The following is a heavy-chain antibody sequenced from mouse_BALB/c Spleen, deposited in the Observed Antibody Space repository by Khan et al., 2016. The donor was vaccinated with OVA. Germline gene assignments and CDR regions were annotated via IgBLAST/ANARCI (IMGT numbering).Heavy chain of an antibody. J-gene: IGHJ3*01. V-gene: IGHV1S137*01. CDR3: KEGGGGNRFAY. Sequence: QMQLEESGAELVRPGVSVKISCKGSGYTFTDFTMHWVKQSHAMSLEWIGVISTYYGHATYNQKFKDKATMTVDKSSSTAYMELARLTSEDSAIYDCKEGGGGNRFAYWGQGTLVTVSA. CDR1: GYTFTDFT. CDR2: ISTYYGHA.